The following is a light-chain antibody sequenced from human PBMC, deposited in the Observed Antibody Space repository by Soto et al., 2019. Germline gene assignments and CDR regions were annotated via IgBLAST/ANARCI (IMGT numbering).Light chain of an antibody. Sequence: QSALTQPASVSGSPGQSITISCTGTRSDVGGYNYVSWYQQNPGKAPKLIIYDVSHRRSGVSNRFFGSKSGNTASLTISGLQAEDEADYYCFSYTTSRARVFGGGTKLTVL. J-gene: IGLJ3*02. CDR2: DVS. V-gene: IGLV2-14*01. CDR3: FSYTTSRARV. CDR1: RSDVGGYNY.